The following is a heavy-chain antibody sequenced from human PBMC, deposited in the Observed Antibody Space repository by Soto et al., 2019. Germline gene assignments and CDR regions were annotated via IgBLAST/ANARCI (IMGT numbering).Heavy chain of an antibody. Sequence: SVKVSCKASGGTFSSYAISWVRQAPGQGLEWMGGIIPIFGTANYAQKFQGRVTITADESTSTAYMELSSLRSEDTAVYYCARGVVTPYGMDVWGQGTTVTVSS. D-gene: IGHD2-2*01. CDR1: GGTFSSYA. V-gene: IGHV1-69*13. J-gene: IGHJ6*02. CDR3: ARGVVTPYGMDV. CDR2: IIPIFGTA.